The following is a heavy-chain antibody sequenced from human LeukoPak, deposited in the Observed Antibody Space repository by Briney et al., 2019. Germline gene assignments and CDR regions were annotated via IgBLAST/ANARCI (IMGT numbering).Heavy chain of an antibody. CDR1: GYTFTSYY. CDR3: ASIAARRSQKGVDY. J-gene: IGHJ4*02. D-gene: IGHD6-6*01. V-gene: IGHV1-46*01. CDR2: INPSGGST. Sequence: ASVKVSCKASGYTFTSYYMHWVRQAPGQGLEWMGIINPSGGSTSYAQKFQGRVTMTRDMSTSTVYMELSRLRSDDTAVYYCASIAARRSQKGVDYWGQGTLVTVSS.